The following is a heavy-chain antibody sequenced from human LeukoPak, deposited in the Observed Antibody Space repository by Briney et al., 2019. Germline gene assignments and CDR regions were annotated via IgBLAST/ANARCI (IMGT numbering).Heavy chain of an antibody. CDR3: ASGIAAAGDY. J-gene: IGHJ4*02. CDR2: ISSSSSTI. CDR1: GSTFSSYS. Sequence: GGSLRLSCAASGSTFSSYSMNWVRQAPGKGLEWVSYISSSSSTIYYADSVKGRFTISRDNAKNTLYLQMNSLRAEDTAVYYCASGIAAAGDYWGQGTLVTVSS. D-gene: IGHD6-13*01. V-gene: IGHV3-48*04.